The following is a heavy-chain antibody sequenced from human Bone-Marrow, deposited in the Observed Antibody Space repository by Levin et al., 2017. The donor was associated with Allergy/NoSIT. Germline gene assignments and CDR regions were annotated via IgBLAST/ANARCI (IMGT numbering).Heavy chain of an antibody. CDR2: IKSKTDGGTT. J-gene: IGHJ4*02. Sequence: GGSLRLSCAASGFTFSNAWMSWVRQAPGKGLEWVGRIKSKTDGGTTDYAAPVKGRFTISRDDSKNTLYLQMNSLKTEDTAVYYCTTVHIAAAGPDSHWGQGTLVTVSS. CDR3: TTVHIAAAGPDSH. D-gene: IGHD6-13*01. V-gene: IGHV3-15*01. CDR1: GFTFSNAW.